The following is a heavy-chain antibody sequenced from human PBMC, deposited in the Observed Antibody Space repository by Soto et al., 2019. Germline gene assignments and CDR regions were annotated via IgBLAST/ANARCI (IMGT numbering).Heavy chain of an antibody. V-gene: IGHV3-30*18. CDR2: ISYDGSNK. D-gene: IGHD1-26*01. J-gene: IGHJ4*02. CDR1: GFTFSIYG. Sequence: HPGGSLRLSCAASGFTFSIYGMHWVRDAPGKGLEWVAVISYDGSNKYYADSLKGRFTISRDKSKNTLYLQMNRLRAEDTAVYYCPKDARVGATGHYFDYWAQGTLVIVSS. CDR3: PKDARVGATGHYFDY.